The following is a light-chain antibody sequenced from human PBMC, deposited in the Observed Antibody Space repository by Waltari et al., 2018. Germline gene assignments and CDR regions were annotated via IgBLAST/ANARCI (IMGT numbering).Light chain of an antibody. CDR2: GAS. CDR1: QSINSY. CDR3: QQGYTTPLT. J-gene: IGKJ4*01. V-gene: IGKV1-39*01. Sequence: DIQMTPSPSSLSASIGDRITITCRASQSINSYLSWYQQKPGKAPKLLINGASNLQSGVPARFSGRGSGTDFTLSISNLQPEDFATYFCQQGYTTPLTFGGGTKVEIK.